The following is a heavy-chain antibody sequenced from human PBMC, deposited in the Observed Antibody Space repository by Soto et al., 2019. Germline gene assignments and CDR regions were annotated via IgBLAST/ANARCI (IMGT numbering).Heavy chain of an antibody. J-gene: IGHJ5*02. CDR2: ISSSGSTI. V-gene: IGHV3-48*04. D-gene: IGHD3-10*01. CDR3: AREGVIYYASGSYNWFDP. Sequence: GGSLRLSCAASGFTFSSYAMSWVRQAPGKGLEWVSYISSSGSTIYYADSVKGRFTISRDNAKNSLYLQMNSLRVVDTAVYYCAREGVIYYASGSYNWFDPWGQGTLVTVSS. CDR1: GFTFSSYA.